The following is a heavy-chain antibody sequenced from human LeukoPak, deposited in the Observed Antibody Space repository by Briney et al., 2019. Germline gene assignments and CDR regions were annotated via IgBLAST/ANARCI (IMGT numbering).Heavy chain of an antibody. CDR1: GFTFRSYE. CDR3: ARMTRGGYWFDP. CDR2: ISSSGSTI. D-gene: IGHD6-19*01. Sequence: GGSLRLSCAASGFTFRSYEMNWVRQAPGKGLEWVSYISSSGSTIYYADSVKGRFTISRDNARDSLYLEMSSLRVEDTAVYYCARMTRGGYWFDPWGQGTLVTVSS. J-gene: IGHJ5*02. V-gene: IGHV3-48*03.